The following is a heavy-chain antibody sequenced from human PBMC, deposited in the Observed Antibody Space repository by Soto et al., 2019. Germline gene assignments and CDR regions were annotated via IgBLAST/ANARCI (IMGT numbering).Heavy chain of an antibody. Sequence: GASVKVSCKASGYTFTGYYMHWVRQAPGQGLEWVGWITPNSGSTDYAEKFQGRVTTTRDTPISTAYMELSRLRSDDTAVYYCARDEVVVAPAALDYYYYGMDVWGQGTTVTVSS. J-gene: IGHJ6*02. V-gene: IGHV1-2*02. CDR1: GYTFTGYY. CDR2: ITPNSGST. CDR3: ARDEVVVAPAALDYYYYGMDV. D-gene: IGHD2-2*01.